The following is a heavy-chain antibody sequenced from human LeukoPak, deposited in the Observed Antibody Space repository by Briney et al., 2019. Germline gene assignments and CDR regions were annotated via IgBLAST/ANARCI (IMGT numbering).Heavy chain of an antibody. CDR1: GYSISSGYY. D-gene: IGHD6-19*01. CDR2: IYHSGST. CDR3: ARDQEIAVAGYFDY. Sequence: SGTLSLTCTVSGYSISSGYYWGWIRQPPGKGLEWIGSIYHSGSTYYNPSLKSRVTISVDTSKNQFSLKLSSVTAADTAVYYCARDQEIAVAGYFDYWGQGTLVTVSS. V-gene: IGHV4-38-2*02. J-gene: IGHJ4*02.